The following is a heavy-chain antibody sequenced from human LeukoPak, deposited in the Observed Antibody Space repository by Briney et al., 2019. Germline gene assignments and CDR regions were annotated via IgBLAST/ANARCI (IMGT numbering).Heavy chain of an antibody. Sequence: ASVKVSCKASGYTFTGYYMHWVRQAPGQGLEWMGRINPNSGGTNHAQKLQGRVTMTTDTSTSTAYMELRSLRSDDTAVYYCARGNRHYDILTGYYNDWFDPWGQGTLVTVSS. V-gene: IGHV1-2*06. CDR3: ARGNRHYDILTGYYNDWFDP. CDR2: INPNSGGT. D-gene: IGHD3-9*01. CDR1: GYTFTGYY. J-gene: IGHJ5*02.